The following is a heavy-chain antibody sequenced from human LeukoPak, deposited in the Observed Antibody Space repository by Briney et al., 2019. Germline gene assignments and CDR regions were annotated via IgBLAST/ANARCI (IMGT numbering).Heavy chain of an antibody. CDR3: ARGGRRITIFGVVTDNWFDP. CDR1: GYTFTGYY. Sequence: ASVKVSCKASGYTFTGYYMHWVRQAPGQGLEWMGWINPNSGGTNYAQKFQGRVTMTRDTSISTAYMELSRLRSEDTAVYYCARGGRRITIFGVVTDNWFDPWGQGTLVTVSS. J-gene: IGHJ5*02. V-gene: IGHV1-2*02. D-gene: IGHD3-3*01. CDR2: INPNSGGT.